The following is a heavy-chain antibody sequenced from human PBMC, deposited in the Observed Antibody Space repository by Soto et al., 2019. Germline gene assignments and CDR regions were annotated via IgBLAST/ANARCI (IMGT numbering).Heavy chain of an antibody. CDR3: AHIVAAGLGFYFDY. V-gene: IGHV2-5*02. J-gene: IGHJ4*02. D-gene: IGHD6-13*01. CDR2: IYWDEDK. CDR1: GFSLSSTRMA. Sequence: QITLKESGPTLVKPTQTLTLTCTFSGFSLSSTRMAVGCIRQPPEKPLEWLALIYWDEDKRYSPFLKSRLTIATDTSKDQVVLTKSTMSPVDAARYNWAHIVAAGLGFYFDYWWQETLGSGSS.